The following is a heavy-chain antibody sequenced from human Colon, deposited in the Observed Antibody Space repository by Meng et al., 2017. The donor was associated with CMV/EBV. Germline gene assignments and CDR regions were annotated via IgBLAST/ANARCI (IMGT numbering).Heavy chain of an antibody. V-gene: IGHV4-39*07. CDR2: TYQSGRT. Sequence: GSLRLSCNVSGDSISNTEYFWGWIRQPPGKGLEWVGTTYQSGRTYVKPSLKSRVTISLDTSKNQVSLMVTSVTAADTAVYYCARQAGRTVFGVIIPAYFDYWGQGTLVTVSS. CDR3: ARQAGRTVFGVIIPAYFDY. D-gene: IGHD3-3*01. CDR1: GDSISNTEYF. J-gene: IGHJ4*02.